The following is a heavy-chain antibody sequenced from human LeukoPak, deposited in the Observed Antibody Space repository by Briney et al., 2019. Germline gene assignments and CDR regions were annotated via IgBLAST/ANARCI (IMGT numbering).Heavy chain of an antibody. J-gene: IGHJ4*02. CDR1: GGSISSYY. CDR3: AGLTTVSNYFDY. D-gene: IGHD4-11*01. Sequence: SETLSLTCTVSGGSISSYYWSWLRQPPGKGLEGIGYIYTSGSNNYHPSLKSRVTISVDTSKNQFSLKLSSVTAADTAVYYCAGLTTVSNYFDYWGQRTLVTVSS. CDR2: IYTSGSN. V-gene: IGHV4-4*09.